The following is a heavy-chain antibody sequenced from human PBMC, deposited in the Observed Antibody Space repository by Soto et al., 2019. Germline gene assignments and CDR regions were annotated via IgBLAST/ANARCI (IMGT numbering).Heavy chain of an antibody. CDR1: GFTFSSYG. D-gene: IGHD2-15*01. CDR2: ISYDGSNK. V-gene: IGHV3-30*18. J-gene: IGHJ6*03. CDR3: AKDAPRYCSGGSCFEYYMDV. Sequence: GSLRLSCAASGFTFSSYGMHWVRQAPGKGLEWVAVISYDGSNKYYADSVKGRFTISRDNSKSTLYLQMNSLRAEDTAVYYWAKDAPRYCSGGSCFEYYMDVWGKGTTVTVSS.